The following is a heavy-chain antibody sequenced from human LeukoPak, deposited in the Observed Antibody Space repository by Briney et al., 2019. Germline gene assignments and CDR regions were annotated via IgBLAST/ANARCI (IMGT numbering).Heavy chain of an antibody. CDR2: IIPILGIA. J-gene: IGHJ4*02. Sequence: SVKVSCTASGGTFSSYAISWVRQAPGQGLECMGRIIPILGIANYAQKFKGRVTITADKSTSTAYMELSSLRSEDTAVYYCARVEFGVYAIYYFDYWGQGTLVTVSS. V-gene: IGHV1-69*04. D-gene: IGHD2-8*01. CDR1: GGTFSSYA. CDR3: ARVEFGVYAIYYFDY.